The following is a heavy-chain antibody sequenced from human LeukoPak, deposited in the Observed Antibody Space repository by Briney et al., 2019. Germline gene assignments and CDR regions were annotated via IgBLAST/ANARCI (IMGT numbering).Heavy chain of an antibody. V-gene: IGHV3-23*01. Sequence: GGSLSLSCVTSGFTFSSYAMSWVRQAPGKGLEWVSAISGSSDDTKYTDSVKGRFTISRDNAKNSLYLQMNSLRAEDTAVYYCARVPSGSYYAGAFDIWGQGTMVTVSS. CDR2: ISGSSDDT. CDR3: ARVPSGSYYAGAFDI. CDR1: GFTFSSYA. D-gene: IGHD1-26*01. J-gene: IGHJ3*02.